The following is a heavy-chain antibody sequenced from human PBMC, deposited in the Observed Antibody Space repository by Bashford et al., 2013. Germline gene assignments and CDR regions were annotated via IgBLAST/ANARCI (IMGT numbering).Heavy chain of an antibody. J-gene: IGHJ6*01. CDR2: IRSRANNYAT. Sequence: VRQAPGKGLEWVGRIRSRANNYATAYTASVKGRFTISRDDSKNTAYLQMNSLKTEDTAVYYCSRLGFYYGSGTSAPGYYYGVDVWGPRGPRSPSPQ. D-gene: IGHD3-10*01. V-gene: IGHV3-73*01. CDR3: SRLGFYYGSGTSAPGYYYGVDV.